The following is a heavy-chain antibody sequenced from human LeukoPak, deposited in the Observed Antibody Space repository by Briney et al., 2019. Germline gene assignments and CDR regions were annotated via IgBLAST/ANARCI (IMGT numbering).Heavy chain of an antibody. J-gene: IGHJ6*03. CDR3: ARDSSSGFDYYYYMDV. V-gene: IGHV4-39*07. Sequence: SETLSLTCTVSGGSISSSSYYWGWIRQPPGTGLEWIGSIYYSGSTYYNPSLKSRVTISVDTSKNQFSLKLSSVTAADTAVYYCARDSSSGFDYYYYMDVWGKGTTVTVSS. CDR1: GGSISSSSYY. D-gene: IGHD6-19*01. CDR2: IYYSGST.